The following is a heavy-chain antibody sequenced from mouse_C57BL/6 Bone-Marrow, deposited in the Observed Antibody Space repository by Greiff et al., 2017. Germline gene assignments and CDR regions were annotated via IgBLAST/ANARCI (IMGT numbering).Heavy chain of an antibody. J-gene: IGHJ1*03. V-gene: IGHV1-53*01. CDR1: GYTFTSYW. Sequence: QVQLQQSGTELVKPGASVKLSCKASGYTFTSYWMHWVKQRPGQGLEWIGNINPSNGGTNYNEKFKSKATLTVDKSSSTAYMQLSSLTSEDSAVYYCARISAVVAYGYFDVWGTGTTVTASS. D-gene: IGHD1-1*01. CDR3: ARISAVVAYGYFDV. CDR2: INPSNGGT.